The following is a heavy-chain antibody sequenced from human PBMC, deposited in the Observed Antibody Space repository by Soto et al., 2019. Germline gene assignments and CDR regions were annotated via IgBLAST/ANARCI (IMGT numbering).Heavy chain of an antibody. CDR1: GYTFTSYG. CDR3: ARDCSSTSCYGWGAFDI. J-gene: IGHJ3*02. CDR2: ISAYNGNT. V-gene: IGHV1-18*01. D-gene: IGHD2-2*01. Sequence: ASLKISCKSSGYTFTSYGISWVRQAPGQGLEWMGWISAYNGNTNYAQKLQGRVTMTTDTSTSTAYMELRSLRSDDTAVYYCARDCSSTSCYGWGAFDIWGQGTMVTVSS.